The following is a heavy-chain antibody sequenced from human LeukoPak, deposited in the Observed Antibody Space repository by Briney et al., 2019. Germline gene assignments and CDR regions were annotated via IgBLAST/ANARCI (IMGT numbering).Heavy chain of an antibody. CDR1: GYTFTGYY. J-gene: IGHJ4*02. CDR3: ARVQTEMATIFDFVGYFDY. Sequence: ASVKVSCKASGYTFTGYYMHWVRQAPGQGLEWMGWTNPNSGGTNYAQKFQGRVTMTRDTSISTAYMELSRLRSDDTAVYYCARVQTEMATIFDFVGYFDYWGQGTLVTVSS. D-gene: IGHD5-24*01. V-gene: IGHV1-2*02. CDR2: TNPNSGGT.